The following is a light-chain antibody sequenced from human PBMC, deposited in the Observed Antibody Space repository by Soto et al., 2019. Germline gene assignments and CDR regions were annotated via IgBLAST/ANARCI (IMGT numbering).Light chain of an antibody. J-gene: IGKJ4*01. V-gene: IGKV1-39*01. CDR1: QTIRSY. CDR2: AAS. Sequence: DIQMTQSPSSLYASVGDRVTTTCRASQTIRSYLNWYQQKPGKAPVLLISAASSLQSGVPSRFSGSGSGTDFTLTISSLQPEDFATYYCQQSFSIPPLTLGGGTKVDI. CDR3: QQSFSIPPLT.